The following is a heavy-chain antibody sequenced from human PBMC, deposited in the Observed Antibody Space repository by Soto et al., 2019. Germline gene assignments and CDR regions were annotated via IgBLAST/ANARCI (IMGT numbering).Heavy chain of an antibody. Sequence: QVQLQPWGAGLLKPSETLSLTCVVSGGSFSNYYWSWIRQTPGKGLEWIGEINHSGSTNYNPSLKTRVTISVDTSKSQFSLKLSSVTAADTAVYYCARAGSSGFYFQYWGQGTLVTVSS. CDR2: INHSGST. J-gene: IGHJ1*01. V-gene: IGHV4-34*01. D-gene: IGHD3-22*01. CDR1: GGSFSNYY. CDR3: ARAGSSGFYFQY.